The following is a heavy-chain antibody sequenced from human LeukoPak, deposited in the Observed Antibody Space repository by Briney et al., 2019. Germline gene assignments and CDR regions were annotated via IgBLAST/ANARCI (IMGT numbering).Heavy chain of an antibody. V-gene: IGHV5-51*01. Sequence: GESLKISCKGSGYSFTSYWIGWVRQMPGKGLEWMGIIYPGDSDTRYSPSFQGQVTISADKSISTAYLQWSSLKASDTAMYYCARPHYALGSRTHSWMAYWGQGTLVTVSS. D-gene: IGHD3-10*01. J-gene: IGHJ4*02. CDR2: IYPGDSDT. CDR1: GYSFTSYW. CDR3: ARPHYALGSRTHSWMAY.